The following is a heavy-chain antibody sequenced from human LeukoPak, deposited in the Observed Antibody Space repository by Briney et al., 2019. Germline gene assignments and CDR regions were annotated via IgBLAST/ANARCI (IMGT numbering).Heavy chain of an antibody. D-gene: IGHD3-10*01. CDR2: IYPADSDT. CDR3: ARQSCDGSNTRGYFFDY. CDR1: GYIFTNYW. J-gene: IGHJ4*02. V-gene: IGHV5-51*01. Sequence: KPGESLKISCQVSGYIFTNYWIGWVRQMPGKGLESMGIIYPADSDTTYSPSFQGQVAISVDKSISTVYLHWSSLKASDTAIYYCARQSCDGSNTRGYFFDYWGQGTLVTVSS.